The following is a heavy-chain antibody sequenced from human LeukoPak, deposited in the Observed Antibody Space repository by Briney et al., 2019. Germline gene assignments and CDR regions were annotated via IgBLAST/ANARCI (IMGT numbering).Heavy chain of an antibody. Sequence: GGSLRLSCAASGFTFSSYAMSWVRQAPGKGLEWVSAISGGGDNTYYADSVRGRFTVSRDNSKNTLYVQMTSLRAEDTAVYYCAREDIPMVLSLDHWGQGTLVTVSS. D-gene: IGHD3-10*01. CDR1: GFTFSSYA. CDR3: AREDIPMVLSLDH. CDR2: ISGGGDNT. V-gene: IGHV3-23*01. J-gene: IGHJ4*02.